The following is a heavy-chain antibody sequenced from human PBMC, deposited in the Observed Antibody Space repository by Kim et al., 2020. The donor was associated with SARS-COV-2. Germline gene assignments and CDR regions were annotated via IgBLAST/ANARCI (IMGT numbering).Heavy chain of an antibody. CDR1: GFTFSSAY. V-gene: IGHV3-15*05. J-gene: IGHJ1*01. Sequence: GGSLRLSCAASGFTFSSAYMAWVRQAPGKGPEWIGQIRTKAEDERTEFAAPVRGRFSLSRDDSKNMVYLQLNSLKIEDSAVYYCTTLGIKWGQGTLVTVS. CDR3: TTLGIK. CDR2: IRTKAEDERT. D-gene: IGHD3-16*01.